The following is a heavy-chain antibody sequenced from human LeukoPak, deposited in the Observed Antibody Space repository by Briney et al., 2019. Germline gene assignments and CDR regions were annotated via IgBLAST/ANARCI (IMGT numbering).Heavy chain of an antibody. CDR3: ARDRVPAALDAFDI. Sequence: SETLSLTCTVSGGSISSGGYYWSWIRQHPGKGLEWIGRIYTSGSTNYNPSLKSRVTMSVDTSKNQFSLKLSSVTAADTAVYYCARDRVPAALDAFDIWGQGTMVTVSS. D-gene: IGHD2-2*01. CDR2: IYTSGST. J-gene: IGHJ3*02. V-gene: IGHV4-61*02. CDR1: GGSISSGGYY.